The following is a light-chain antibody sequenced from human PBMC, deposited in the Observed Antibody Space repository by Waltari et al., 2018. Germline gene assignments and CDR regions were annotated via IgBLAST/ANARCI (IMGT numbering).Light chain of an antibody. CDR3: SSYTSSSTWV. J-gene: IGLJ3*02. V-gene: IGLV2-14*01. CDR1: SSDVGGYHY. CDR2: DVS. Sequence: QSALTQPASVSGSPGQSITISCTGTSSDVGGYHYVSWYQQHPGKAPKFMIYDVSKRPSGVSNRFSGSKSGNTASLTIAGLQAEDEADYYCSSYTSSSTWVFGGGTKLTVL.